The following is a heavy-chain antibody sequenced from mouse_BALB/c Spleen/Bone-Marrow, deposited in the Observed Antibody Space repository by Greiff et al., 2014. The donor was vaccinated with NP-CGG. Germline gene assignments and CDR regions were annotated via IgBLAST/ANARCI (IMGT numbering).Heavy chain of an antibody. V-gene: IGHV2-5-1*01. Sequence: VKLVESGPSIVQPSQSLSITCTVSGFSLTSYGVHWVRQSPGKGLEWLGVIWRGGSTDYNAAFMSRLSITKDNSKSQVFFKMNGLQADDTAIYYCATPDGYYGMDYWGQGTSVTVSS. CDR3: ATPDGYYGMDY. CDR1: GFSLTSYG. J-gene: IGHJ4*01. D-gene: IGHD2-3*01. CDR2: IWRGGST.